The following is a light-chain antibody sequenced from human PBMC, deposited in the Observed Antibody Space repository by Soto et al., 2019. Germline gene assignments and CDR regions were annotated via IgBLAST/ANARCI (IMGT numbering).Light chain of an antibody. Sequence: EIVMTQSPDILSVCPREKDSLSCRASQTVGSSLAWYQQKPGQAPRLLLYRISTRATGIAARFSGSGSGTEFTLTINSLQSEDFAVYYCQQHYQWPITFGHGSRLEI. J-gene: IGKJ5*01. CDR2: RIS. CDR1: QTVGSS. CDR3: QQHYQWPIT. V-gene: IGKV3D-15*01.